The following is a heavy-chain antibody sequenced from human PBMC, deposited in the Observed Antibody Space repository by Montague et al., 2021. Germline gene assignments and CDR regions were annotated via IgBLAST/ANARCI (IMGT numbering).Heavy chain of an antibody. Sequence: SETRSLTCTVTGGSISEFYWSWIRQSPEKGLEWIGYIYDSGTTNYNPSLKSRVTISAGTSMNQFSLNLRSVTAADTAVYFCARRLGIRAPFDYWGQGTLVTVSS. CDR2: IYDSGTT. D-gene: IGHD7-27*01. CDR1: GGSISEFY. J-gene: IGHJ4*02. V-gene: IGHV4-59*08. CDR3: ARRLGIRAPFDY.